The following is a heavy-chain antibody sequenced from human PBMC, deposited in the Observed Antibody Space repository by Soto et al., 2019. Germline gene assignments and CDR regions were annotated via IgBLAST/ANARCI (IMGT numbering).Heavy chain of an antibody. D-gene: IGHD3-16*02. CDR2: ISGSGAGT. J-gene: IGHJ5*02. Sequence: GGSLRLSCAASGFTFSNYAMSWVRQAPGKGLEWVSAISGSGAGTYYADSAKGRFTISRDNSKTTLHLQMTSLRAEDSAVYYCAKRGRRNTDSWGQGTLVTVSS. CDR3: AKRGRRNTDS. V-gene: IGHV3-23*01. CDR1: GFTFSNYA.